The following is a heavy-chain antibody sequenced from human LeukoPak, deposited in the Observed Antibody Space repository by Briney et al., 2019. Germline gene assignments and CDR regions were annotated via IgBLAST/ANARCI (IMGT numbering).Heavy chain of an antibody. D-gene: IGHD6-19*01. J-gene: IGHJ4*02. CDR2: IIPIFGTA. CDR1: GGTFFNYG. CDR3: ARDGVRLTAVAAPWYFDY. Sequence: GVSVKVSCKAPGGTFFNYGVTWVRQAPGQGLEWMGGIIPIFGTANYAQKFQGRVTITTDESTSTAYMELSSLRSEDTAVYYCARDGVRLTAVAAPWYFDYWGQGTLVTVSS. V-gene: IGHV1-69*05.